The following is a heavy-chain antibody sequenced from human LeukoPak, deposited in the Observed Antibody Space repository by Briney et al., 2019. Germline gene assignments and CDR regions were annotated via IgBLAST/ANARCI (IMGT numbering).Heavy chain of an antibody. V-gene: IGHV4-61*02. CDR1: GGSISSGSYY. Sequence: SQTLSLTCTVSGGSISSGSYYWSWIRQPAGMGLEWIGRIYTSGSTNYNPPLKSRVTISVDTSKNQFSLKLSSVTAADTAVYYCARRPNSYSSSSNYYYMDVWGKGTTVTVSS. CDR2: IYTSGST. CDR3: ARRPNSYSSSSNYYYMDV. J-gene: IGHJ6*03. D-gene: IGHD6-6*01.